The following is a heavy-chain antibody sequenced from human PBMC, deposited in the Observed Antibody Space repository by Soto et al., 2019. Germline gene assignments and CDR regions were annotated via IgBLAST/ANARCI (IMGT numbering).Heavy chain of an antibody. CDR2: IHHSGST. V-gene: IGHV4-30-2*01. J-gene: IGHJ5*02. Sequence: SETLSLTCTVSGGSISSGGYYWSWIRQPPGKGLEWIGYIHHSGSTYYNSSLKSRVTISVDRSKNQFSLKLSSVTAADTAVYYCARIPSPWGQGTLVTVSS. D-gene: IGHD2-21*01. CDR1: GGSISSGGYY. CDR3: ARIPSP.